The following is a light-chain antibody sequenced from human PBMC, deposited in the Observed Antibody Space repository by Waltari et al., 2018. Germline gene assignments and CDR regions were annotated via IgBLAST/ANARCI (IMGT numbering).Light chain of an antibody. CDR2: ELI. CDR3: CSYVGGSSLI. J-gene: IGLJ2*01. CDR1: SRDVGSYNL. V-gene: IGLV2-23*02. Sequence: QSALAQPASVPGSPGQSIPISCTGTSRDVGSYNLVPWYQQHPGKVPKLMIYELIKRPSGVSNRFSGSKSGNTASLTISGLQAEDEADYYCCSYVGGSSLIFGGGTKLTVL.